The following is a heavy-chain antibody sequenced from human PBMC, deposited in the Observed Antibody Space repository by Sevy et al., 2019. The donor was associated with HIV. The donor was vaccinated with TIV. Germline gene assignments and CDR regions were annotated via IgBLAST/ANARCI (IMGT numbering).Heavy chain of an antibody. Sequence: GGSLRLSCAAAGFNFNNYAMTWVRQAPGKGLEWVSGISCSGSKTYYAESVKGRFSISRDPSKNTLYLQMNNVRVEDTAVYFCAKTPFMDFWNDYYSFYFDFWGQGTLVTVSS. J-gene: IGHJ4*02. D-gene: IGHD3-3*01. V-gene: IGHV3-23*01. CDR1: GFNFNNYA. CDR2: ISCSGSKT. CDR3: AKTPFMDFWNDYYSFYFDF.